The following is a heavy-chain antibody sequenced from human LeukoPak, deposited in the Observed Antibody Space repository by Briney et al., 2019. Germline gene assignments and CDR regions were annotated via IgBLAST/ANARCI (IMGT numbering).Heavy chain of an antibody. Sequence: PSETLSLTCTVSGYSISSGYYWGWIRQPPGKGLEWTGSIDHSGSTYYNPSLKSRITISVDTSKNQFSLKLSSVTAADTAVYYCARHAVVGITMVRGVISGHIDYWGQGTLVTVSS. CDR3: ARHAVVGITMVRGVISGHIDY. CDR1: GYSISSGYY. J-gene: IGHJ4*02. CDR2: IDHSGST. V-gene: IGHV4-38-2*02. D-gene: IGHD3-10*01.